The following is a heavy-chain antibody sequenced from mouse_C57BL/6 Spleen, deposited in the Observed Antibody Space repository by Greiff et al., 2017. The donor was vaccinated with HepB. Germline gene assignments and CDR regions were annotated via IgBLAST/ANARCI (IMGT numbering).Heavy chain of an antibody. V-gene: IGHV1-26*01. CDR2: INPNNGGA. J-gene: IGHJ3*01. D-gene: IGHD2-4*01. Sequence: VQLQQSGPELVKPGASVKISCKASGYTFTDYYMNWVKQSHGKSLEWIGDINPNNGGASYNQKFKGKATLTVDKSSSTAYMELRSLTSEDSAVYYCARIYYDYSFAYWGQGTLVTVSA. CDR3: ARIYYDYSFAY. CDR1: GYTFTDYY.